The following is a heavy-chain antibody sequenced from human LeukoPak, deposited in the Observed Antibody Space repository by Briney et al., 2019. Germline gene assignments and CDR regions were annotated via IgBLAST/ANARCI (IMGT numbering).Heavy chain of an antibody. J-gene: IGHJ4*02. D-gene: IGHD2-2*01. Sequence: GGSLRLSCAASGFTFRSYAMHWVRQAPGKGLEWVAVISYDGSNKYYADSVKGRFTVSRDNSKNTLYLQMNSLRAEDTAVYYCAKSDGGYCSSTSCSIDYWGQGTLVTVSS. CDR1: GFTFRSYA. CDR3: AKSDGGYCSSTSCSIDY. V-gene: IGHV3-30*04. CDR2: ISYDGSNK.